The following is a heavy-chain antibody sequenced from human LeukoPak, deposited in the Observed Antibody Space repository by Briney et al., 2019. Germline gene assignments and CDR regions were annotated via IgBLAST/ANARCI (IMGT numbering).Heavy chain of an antibody. CDR3: ARTMSGYSTSSSTGRKEYYYYGMDV. CDR1: GFTFSSYE. V-gene: IGHV3-48*03. CDR2: ITSSGSAI. J-gene: IGHJ6*02. D-gene: IGHD6-6*01. Sequence: GGSLRLSCAASGFTFSSYEMNWVRQAPGKGLEWVSYITSSGSAIYDADSVKGRFTVSRDNAKNSVYLQMNSLRADDTAVYYCARTMSGYSTSSSTGRKEYYYYGMDVWGQGTTVTVSS.